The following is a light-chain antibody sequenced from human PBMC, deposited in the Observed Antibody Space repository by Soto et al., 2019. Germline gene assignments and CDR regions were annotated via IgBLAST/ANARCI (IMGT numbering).Light chain of an antibody. CDR3: LQRSHWFWT. CDR2: RRS. V-gene: IGKV2-30*01. Sequence: DVVMAQSPLSLPVTLGQPASISCSASQSLVSADGDTYLNWFHQRPGQSQRRLIYRRSTRYSGVPDRFSGSEAVPDVTLIMSRGDSEDVWVYYCLQRSHWFWTFGQVT. CDR1: QSLVSADGDTY. J-gene: IGKJ1*01.